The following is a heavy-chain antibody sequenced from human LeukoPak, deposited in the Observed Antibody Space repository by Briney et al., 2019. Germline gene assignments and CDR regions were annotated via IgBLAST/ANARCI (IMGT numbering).Heavy chain of an antibody. CDR3: ARAYTSSHDALDI. CDR2: LIPSGTST. J-gene: IGHJ3*02. V-gene: IGHV1-46*01. D-gene: IGHD6-13*01. Sequence: ASVKVSCKASGYTFTSYYMHWVRQAPGQGLEWMGMLIPSGTSTRYAQKFQGRVTMTRDTSTSTVYMELSSLRSEDTAFYYCARAYTSSHDALDIWGQGTLVTVSS. CDR1: GYTFTSYY.